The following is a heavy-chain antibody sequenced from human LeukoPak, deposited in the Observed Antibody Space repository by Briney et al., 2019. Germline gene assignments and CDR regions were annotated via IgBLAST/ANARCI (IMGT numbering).Heavy chain of an antibody. J-gene: IGHJ4*02. CDR1: GFTFSSYG. V-gene: IGHV3-33*01. Sequence: GRSLRLSCAASGFTFSSYGMHWVRQAPGKGLEWVAVIGYDGSNKYYADSVKGRFTISRDNSKNTLYLQMNSLRAEDTAVYYCARDVDTAMVDYWGQGTLVTVSS. D-gene: IGHD5-18*01. CDR3: ARDVDTAMVDY. CDR2: IGYDGSNK.